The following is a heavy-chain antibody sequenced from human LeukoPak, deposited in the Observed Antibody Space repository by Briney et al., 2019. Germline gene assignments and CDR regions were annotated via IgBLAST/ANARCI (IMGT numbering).Heavy chain of an antibody. D-gene: IGHD6-13*01. CDR2: ISAYNGNT. V-gene: IGHV1-18*01. J-gene: IGHJ4*02. Sequence: ASVKVSCKAYGYTFTSYGISWVRQAPGQGLEWMGWISAYNGNTNYAQKLQGRVTMTTDTSTSTAYMELRSLRSDDTAVYYCASVAAAGTGHDYWGQGTLVTVSS. CDR1: GYTFTSYG. CDR3: ASVAAAGTGHDY.